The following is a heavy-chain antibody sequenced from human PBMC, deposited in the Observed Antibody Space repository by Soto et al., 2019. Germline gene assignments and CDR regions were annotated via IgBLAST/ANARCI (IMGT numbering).Heavy chain of an antibody. D-gene: IGHD3-22*01. Sequence: PGESLKISCRTSGYRFTSYWIAWVRQMPGKGLEWMGIIFPSDSDARYSPSFQGQVTISADRSTSTVFLQWASLKASDTAVYFCARKDKSGYFNWFDPWGQGTLVTVSS. CDR3: ARKDKSGYFNWFDP. CDR1: GYRFTSYW. V-gene: IGHV5-51*01. CDR2: IFPSDSDA. J-gene: IGHJ5*02.